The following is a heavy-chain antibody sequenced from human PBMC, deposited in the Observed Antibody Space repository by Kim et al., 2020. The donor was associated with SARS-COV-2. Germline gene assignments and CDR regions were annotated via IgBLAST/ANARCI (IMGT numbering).Heavy chain of an antibody. Sequence: ASVKVSCKASGYTFTSYAMHWVRQAPGQRLEWMGWINAGNGNTKYSQKFQGRVTITRDTSASTAYMELSSLRSEDTAVYYCARELELRGGNWFDPWGQGTLVTVSS. CDR2: INAGNGNT. J-gene: IGHJ5*02. CDR3: ARELELRGGNWFDP. D-gene: IGHD1-7*01. CDR1: GYTFTSYA. V-gene: IGHV1-3*01.